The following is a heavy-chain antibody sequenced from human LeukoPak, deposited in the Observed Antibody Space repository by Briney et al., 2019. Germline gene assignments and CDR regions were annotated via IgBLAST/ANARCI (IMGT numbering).Heavy chain of an antibody. V-gene: IGHV3-23*01. D-gene: IGHD3-22*01. CDR1: GFTFSSYA. CDR3: AKDRDYYDNSGYYENDY. J-gene: IGHJ4*02. CDR2: ISGSGGST. Sequence: GSLRLSCVASGFTFSSYAMSWVRQAPGKGLEWVSSISGSGGSTYQADSVKGRFTISRDNSKNTLYLQMNSLRAEDTAVYFCAKDRDYYDNSGYYENDYWGQGTLVTVSS.